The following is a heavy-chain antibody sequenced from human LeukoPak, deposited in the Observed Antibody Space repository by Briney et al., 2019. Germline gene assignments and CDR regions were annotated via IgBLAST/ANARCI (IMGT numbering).Heavy chain of an antibody. J-gene: IGHJ3*02. CDR1: GFPLSSSGMC. CDR2: IDWDDDK. D-gene: IGHD2-15*01. V-gene: IGHV2-70*11. Sequence: SGPALVKPTQTLTLTCTFSGFPLSSSGMCVSWIRQPPGKALEWLARIDWDDDKYYRTSLETRLTISKDTSKNQVVLTMTNMDPVDTATYYCARTKVAATPLDAVDIWGQGTMVTVSS. CDR3: ARTKVAATPLDAVDI.